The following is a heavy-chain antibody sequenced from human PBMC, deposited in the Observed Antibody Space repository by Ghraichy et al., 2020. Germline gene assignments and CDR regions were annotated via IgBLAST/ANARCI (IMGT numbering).Heavy chain of an antibody. D-gene: IGHD2-2*02. CDR1: GGSISSSSYY. Sequence: SETLSLTCTVSGGSISSSSYYWGWIRQPPGKGLEWIGSIYYSGSTYYNPSLKSRVTISVDTSKNQFSLKLSSVTAADTAVYYCAADLGYCSSTSCYTPFDPWGQGTLVTVSS. CDR2: IYYSGST. J-gene: IGHJ5*02. CDR3: AADLGYCSSTSCYTPFDP. V-gene: IGHV4-39*01.